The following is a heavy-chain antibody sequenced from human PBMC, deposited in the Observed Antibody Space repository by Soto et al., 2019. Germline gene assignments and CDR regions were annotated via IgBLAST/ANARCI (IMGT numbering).Heavy chain of an antibody. J-gene: IGHJ6*02. CDR2: ISSKNGNT. V-gene: IGHV1-18*04. CDR3: ARVSSSIVVVPDYGMDV. D-gene: IGHD2-15*01. Sequence: QVQLVQSGVEVKKPGASVKVSCKASGYTFISHGISWVRQAPGQGLEWMGWISSKNGNTNYAQKLQGRVTLTPDTSTSTAYMQLRSLRSDDTAVYYCARVSSSIVVVPDYGMDVWGQGTTVTVSS. CDR1: GYTFISHG.